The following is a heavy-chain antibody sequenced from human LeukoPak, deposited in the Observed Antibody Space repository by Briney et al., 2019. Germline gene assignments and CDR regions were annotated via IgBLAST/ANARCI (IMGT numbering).Heavy chain of an antibody. CDR3: ARGSGIVGATEFDY. Sequence: ASVKVSCKASGYTFTGYYMHWMRQAPGQGLEWMGWINPNSGGTNYAQKFQGRVTMTRDTSISTAYMELSRLRSDDTAVYYCARGSGIVGATEFDYWGQGTLVTVSS. CDR1: GYTFTGYY. V-gene: IGHV1-2*02. D-gene: IGHD1-26*01. J-gene: IGHJ4*02. CDR2: INPNSGGT.